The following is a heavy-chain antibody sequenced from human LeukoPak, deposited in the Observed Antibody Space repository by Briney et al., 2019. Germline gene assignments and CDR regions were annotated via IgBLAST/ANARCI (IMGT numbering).Heavy chain of an antibody. CDR1: GFPFSSYG. CDR2: ISHDGSNK. V-gene: IGHV3-30*18. Sequence: GGSLRLSCAASGFPFSSYGMHWVRQAPGKGPEWVAVISHDGSNKYYADSVKGRFTISRDNSKNTLYLQMNSLRAEDTAVYYCAKDQSITIFGGGYYYYGMDVWGQGTTVTVSS. D-gene: IGHD3-3*01. CDR3: AKDQSITIFGGGYYYYGMDV. J-gene: IGHJ6*02.